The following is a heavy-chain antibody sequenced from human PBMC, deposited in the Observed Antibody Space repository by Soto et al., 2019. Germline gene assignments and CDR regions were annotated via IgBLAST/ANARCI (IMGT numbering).Heavy chain of an antibody. D-gene: IGHD6-19*01. V-gene: IGHV3-30*03. J-gene: IGHJ4*02. Sequence: GGSLRLSCAASGFTFSSYGMHWVRQAPGKGLEWVAFISYDGSNKYYADSVKGRFTISRDNAKNSLYLQMSSLRAEDTAVYYCARDRGSGWYQKDYWGQGTLVTVSS. CDR1: GFTFSSYG. CDR3: ARDRGSGWYQKDY. CDR2: ISYDGSNK.